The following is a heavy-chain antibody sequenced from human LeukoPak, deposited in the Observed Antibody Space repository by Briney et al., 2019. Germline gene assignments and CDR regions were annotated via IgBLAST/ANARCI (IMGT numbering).Heavy chain of an antibody. Sequence: GASVTVSCKVSGYTFTSYGISWVRQAPGQGLEWMGWISAYNGNTNYAQKLQGRVTMTTDTSTSTAYMVLRSLRSDDTAVYYCARDLQRGNYYDSSGYFADDAFDIWGQGTMVTVSS. CDR1: GYTFTSYG. CDR2: ISAYNGNT. J-gene: IGHJ3*02. V-gene: IGHV1-18*01. CDR3: ARDLQRGNYYDSSGYFADDAFDI. D-gene: IGHD3-22*01.